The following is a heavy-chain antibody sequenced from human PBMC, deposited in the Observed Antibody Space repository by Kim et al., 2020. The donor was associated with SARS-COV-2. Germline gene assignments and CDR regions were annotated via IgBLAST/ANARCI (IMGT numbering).Heavy chain of an antibody. CDR1: GGSISSSSYY. J-gene: IGHJ6*02. V-gene: IGHV4-39*01. D-gene: IGHD6-19*01. CDR2: IYYSGST. CDR3: ASSVARYYYYGMDV. Sequence: SETLSLTCTVSGGSISSSSYYWGWIRQPPGKGLEWIGSIYYSGSTYYNPSLKSRVTISVDTSKNQFSLKLSSVTAADTAVYYCASSVARYYYYGMDVWGQGTTVTVSS.